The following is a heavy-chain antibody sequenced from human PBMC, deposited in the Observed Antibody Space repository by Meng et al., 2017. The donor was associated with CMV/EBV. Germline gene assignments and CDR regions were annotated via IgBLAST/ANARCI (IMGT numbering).Heavy chain of an antibody. V-gene: IGHV4-30-4*08. CDR3: ARAAPDYYDSSGPPDY. Sequence: QVQPLDAAPRLLQPSQPLSLTFTGSGGSIRSGDYYWSWIRQPPGKVLEWIGYIYYSGSTYYTPSLKSRVTISVDTSKNQFSLKLSSVTAADTAVYYCARAAPDYYDSSGPPDYWGQGTLVTVSS. J-gene: IGHJ4*02. CDR2: IYYSGST. CDR1: GGSIRSGDYY. D-gene: IGHD3-22*01.